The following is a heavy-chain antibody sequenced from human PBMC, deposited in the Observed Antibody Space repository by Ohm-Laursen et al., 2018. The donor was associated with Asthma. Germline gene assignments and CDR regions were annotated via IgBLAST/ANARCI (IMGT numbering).Heavy chain of an antibody. CDR1: GFTFSSYG. Sequence: SLRLSCAAPGFTFSSYGMHWVRQAPGKGLEWVAVISYDGSNKYYADSVKGRFTISRDNSKNTLYLQMNSLRAEGTAVYYCAKDREYSSSSGDYWGQGTLVTVSS. J-gene: IGHJ4*02. CDR2: ISYDGSNK. CDR3: AKDREYSSSSGDY. D-gene: IGHD6-6*01. V-gene: IGHV3-30*18.